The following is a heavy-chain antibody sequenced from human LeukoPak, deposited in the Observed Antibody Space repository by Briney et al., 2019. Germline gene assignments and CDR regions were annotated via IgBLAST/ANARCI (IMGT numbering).Heavy chain of an antibody. V-gene: IGHV1-69*06. CDR1: GGTFSSYA. J-gene: IGHJ4*02. CDR2: IIPIFGTA. CDR3: ASGHYGDYFDY. D-gene: IGHD3-22*01. Sequence: SVKVSCKASGGTFSSYAISWVRQAPGQVLEWMGGIIPIFGTANYAQKFQGRVTITADKSTSTAYMELSSLRSEDTAVYYCASGHYGDYFDYWGQGTLVTVSS.